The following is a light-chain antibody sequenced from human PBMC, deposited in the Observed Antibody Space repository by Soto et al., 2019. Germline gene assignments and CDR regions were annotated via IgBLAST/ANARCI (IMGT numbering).Light chain of an antibody. CDR3: SSYAGSNHYV. CDR2: EVS. J-gene: IGLJ1*01. Sequence: QSVLTQPPSASGSPGQSVTISCTGTSSDVGGYNYVSWYQQHPGKAPKLMIYEVSKRPSGVPDRFSGSKSGNTASLTVSGLQAEDDADYYCSSYAGSNHYVFGTGTKLTVL. V-gene: IGLV2-8*01. CDR1: SSDVGGYNY.